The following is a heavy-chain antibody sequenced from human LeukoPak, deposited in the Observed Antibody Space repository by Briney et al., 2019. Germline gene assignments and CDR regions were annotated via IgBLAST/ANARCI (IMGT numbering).Heavy chain of an antibody. Sequence: GASVKVSCKASGYTFTSYDINWVRQATGQGLEWMGWMNPNSGNTGYAQKFQGRVTITRNTSISTAYMELSSLRSEDTAVYYCARHPNYSPRRRGVYYFDYWGQGTLVTVSS. V-gene: IGHV1-8*03. CDR3: ARHPNYSPRRRGVYYFDY. J-gene: IGHJ4*02. CDR1: GYTFTSYD. D-gene: IGHD3-10*01. CDR2: MNPNSGNT.